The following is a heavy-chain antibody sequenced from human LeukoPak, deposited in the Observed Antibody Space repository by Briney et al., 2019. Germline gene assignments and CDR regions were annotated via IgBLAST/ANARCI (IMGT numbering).Heavy chain of an antibody. J-gene: IGHJ5*02. CDR3: ANGGTYSSGP. CDR2: IKPDGSAQ. V-gene: IGHV3-7*01. D-gene: IGHD3-22*01. Sequence: GGPLRLSCAASGLTFSNSWMSWVRQAPGKGLEWVATIKPDGSAQYYVDSVKGRFTISRDNAKNSLFLQINSLRAEDTAVYYCANGGTYSSGPWGQGTLVTVSS. CDR1: GLTFSNSW.